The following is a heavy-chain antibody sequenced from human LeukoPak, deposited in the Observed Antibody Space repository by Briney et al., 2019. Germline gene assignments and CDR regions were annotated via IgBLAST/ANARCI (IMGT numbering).Heavy chain of an antibody. CDR3: ARSLPYDNRNPHIDH. CDR1: GYTFTGYY. V-gene: IGHV1-2*02. D-gene: IGHD3-22*01. Sequence: GASVKVSCKASGYTFTGYYMHWVRQAPGQGLEWMGWINPNIGDTNYAQKFQGRVTMTRDTSITTAYLELSSLRSDDTAVYYCARSLPYDNRNPHIDHWGQGTLITVSS. J-gene: IGHJ4*02. CDR2: INPNIGDT.